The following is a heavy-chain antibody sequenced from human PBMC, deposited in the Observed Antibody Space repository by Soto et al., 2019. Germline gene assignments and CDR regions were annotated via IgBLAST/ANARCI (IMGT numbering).Heavy chain of an antibody. D-gene: IGHD3-10*01. Sequence: ASVKVSCKVSGYTLTELSMHWVRQAPGQGLEWMGRIIPILGIANYAQKFQGRVTITADKSTSTAYMELSSLRSEDTAVYYCALAFGEYMPFDYWGQGTLVTVSS. CDR1: GYTLTELS. V-gene: IGHV1-69*02. J-gene: IGHJ4*02. CDR2: IIPILGIA. CDR3: ALAFGEYMPFDY.